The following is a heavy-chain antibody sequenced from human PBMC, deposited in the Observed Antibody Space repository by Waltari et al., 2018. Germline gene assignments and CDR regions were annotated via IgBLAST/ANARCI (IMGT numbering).Heavy chain of an antibody. Sequence: VQRVQSGAAGKKPGSSVKVSGRASGGTFRRYAISWVRQAPGQGLEWMGRIIPIFGTANYAQKFQGRVTITADKSTSTAYMELSSLRSEDTAVYYCASGYSYGYPVDYWGQGTLVTVSS. J-gene: IGHJ4*02. D-gene: IGHD5-18*01. CDR2: IIPIFGTA. CDR1: GGTFRRYA. CDR3: ASGYSYGYPVDY. V-gene: IGHV1-69*13.